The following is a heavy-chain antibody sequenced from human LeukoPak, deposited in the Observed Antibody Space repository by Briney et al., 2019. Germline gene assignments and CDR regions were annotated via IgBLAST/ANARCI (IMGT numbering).Heavy chain of an antibody. J-gene: IGHJ6*04. CDR3: AGGAGINYYYGMDV. V-gene: IGHV3-30*04. CDR2: ISYDGSNK. CDR1: GFTFRAFA. D-gene: IGHD6-19*01. Sequence: GGSLRPSCAASGFTFRAFAMHWVRQAPGKGLGWGAVISYDGSNKYYADSVKGRFTISRDNSKNTLYLQMNSLRAEDTAVYYCAGGAGINYYYGMDVWGKGTTVTVSS.